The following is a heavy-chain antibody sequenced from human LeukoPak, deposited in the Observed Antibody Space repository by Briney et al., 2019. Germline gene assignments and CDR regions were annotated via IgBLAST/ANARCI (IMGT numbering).Heavy chain of an antibody. D-gene: IGHD5-24*01. CDR1: GFTFSSYS. Sequence: PGGSLRLTCAASGFTFSSYSKNWVRQAPAKGLEWVSYISSSSSTIYYAGSVKGRFTISRDNAKNSLYLQMNSLRAEDTAVYYCARDGYNLPVYWGQGTLVTVSS. V-gene: IGHV3-48*04. CDR3: ARDGYNLPVY. J-gene: IGHJ4*02. CDR2: ISSSSSTI.